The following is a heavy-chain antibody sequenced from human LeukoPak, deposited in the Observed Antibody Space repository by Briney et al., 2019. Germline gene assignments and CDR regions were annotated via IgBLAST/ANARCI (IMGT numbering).Heavy chain of an antibody. Sequence: GGSLRLSCAASGFTFSSSAMSWVRQAPGKGLEWVSAISGSGGSSYYADSVKGRFTISRDNSKTTLYLQMHSLRAEDTAVYYCAKERMVRGVGFDYWGQGTLVTVSS. J-gene: IGHJ4*02. CDR2: ISGSGGSS. V-gene: IGHV3-23*01. D-gene: IGHD3-10*01. CDR3: AKERMVRGVGFDY. CDR1: GFTFSSSA.